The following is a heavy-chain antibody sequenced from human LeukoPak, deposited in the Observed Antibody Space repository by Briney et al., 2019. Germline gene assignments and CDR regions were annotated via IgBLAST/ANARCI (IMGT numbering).Heavy chain of an antibody. D-gene: IGHD6-13*01. CDR2: IYPGDSDV. CDR1: GYSFATYW. CDR3: ARRTGTAQIAAAGSAYFDY. J-gene: IGHJ4*02. Sequence: GESLKISGKGSGYSFATYWIGWVGQMPGKGLEWMGIIYPGDSDVIYSPSFQGQVTVSVNKSIDTAYLQSSSLNASHAAMYYCARRTGTAQIAAAGSAYFDYWAQGTLVTVSS. V-gene: IGHV5-51*01.